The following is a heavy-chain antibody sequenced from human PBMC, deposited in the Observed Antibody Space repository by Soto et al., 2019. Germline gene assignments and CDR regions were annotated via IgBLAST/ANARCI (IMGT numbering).Heavy chain of an antibody. CDR3: ARGEYYDFWSGYYAYYYGMDV. J-gene: IGHJ6*02. CDR2: INPKSGGT. CDR1: GYSFTDYH. D-gene: IGHD3-3*01. V-gene: IGHV1-2*06. Sequence: ASVKVSCKASGYSFTDYHIHWVRQAPGQGLEWLGRINPKSGGTSTAQKFQGRVTMTRNTSISTAYMELSSLRSEDTAVYYCARGEYYDFWSGYYAYYYGMDVWGQGTTVTVSS.